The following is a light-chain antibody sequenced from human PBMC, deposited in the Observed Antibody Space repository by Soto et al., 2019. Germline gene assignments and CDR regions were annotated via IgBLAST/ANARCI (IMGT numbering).Light chain of an antibody. Sequence: PMTQSPSTLSASVGDRVINTCRASQSISDYLAWYQQKPGKAPKLLIYDASNLESGVPSTFSGSGSGTEFTLTISSLQPDDFATYYCQQYYTYWHMFGQGTKVDIK. CDR3: QQYYTYWHM. CDR2: DAS. CDR1: QSISDY. V-gene: IGKV1-5*01. J-gene: IGKJ1*01.